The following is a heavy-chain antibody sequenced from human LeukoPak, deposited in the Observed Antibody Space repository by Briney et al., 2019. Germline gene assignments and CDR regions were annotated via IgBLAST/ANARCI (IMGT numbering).Heavy chain of an antibody. J-gene: IGHJ5*02. CDR3: ARGYYGGNRSWFDP. Sequence: GGSLRLSCAASGFTFSNHGMSWVRQAPGKGLEWVSSISAGGGSTYYADSVKGRFSISRDNSKNTLYLQMNSLRAEDKAVYYCARGYYGGNRSWFDPWGQGTLVTVSS. CDR2: ISAGGGST. D-gene: IGHD4-23*01. CDR1: GFTFSNHG. V-gene: IGHV3-23*01.